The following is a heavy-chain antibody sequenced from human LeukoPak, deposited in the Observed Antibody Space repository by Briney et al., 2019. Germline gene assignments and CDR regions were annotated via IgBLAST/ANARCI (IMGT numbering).Heavy chain of an antibody. CDR3: AKAPVISCRGAYCYPFDS. CDR2: TSSSDAGT. CDR1: GFTLSTYA. Sequence: GGSLRLSCAASGFTLSTYAMSWVRQTPGKGLEWVAATSSSDAGTYHADSVRGRFTISRDNSKNTLYLQMNSLRAEDAAVYFCAKAPVISCRGAYCYPFDSWGQGTLVTVSS. V-gene: IGHV3-23*01. J-gene: IGHJ4*02. D-gene: IGHD2-21*01.